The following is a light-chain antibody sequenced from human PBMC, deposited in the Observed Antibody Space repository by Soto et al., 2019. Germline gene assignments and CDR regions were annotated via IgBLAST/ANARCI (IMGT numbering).Light chain of an antibody. V-gene: IGKV3-15*01. CDR1: QSVNNN. CDR2: GAS. J-gene: IGKJ1*01. CDR3: RQYISWPPT. Sequence: EIVMTQSPATLSVSPGERVTFSCRASQSVNNNLAWYQHKPGQSPRLLVSGASTRATAVPVRFSGSGSGTEFTLTISSLQPEDFALYCCRQYISWPPTFGQGTKVEIK.